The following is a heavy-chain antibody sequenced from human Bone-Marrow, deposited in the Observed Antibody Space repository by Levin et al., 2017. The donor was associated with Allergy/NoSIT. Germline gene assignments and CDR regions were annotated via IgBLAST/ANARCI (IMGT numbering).Heavy chain of an antibody. CDR2: LNQDGSAA. D-gene: IGHD2-8*01. V-gene: IGHV3-7*01. CDR3: ARWNGFYD. Sequence: GGSLRLSCAASGFTFSDYYMSWVRQAPGKGLQRVANLNQDGSAAFYVDSVKGRFTIYRDNAKNSLYLQMNGLRADDTAVFYCARWNGFYDWGQGTLVTVSS. CDR1: GFTFSDYY. J-gene: IGHJ4*02.